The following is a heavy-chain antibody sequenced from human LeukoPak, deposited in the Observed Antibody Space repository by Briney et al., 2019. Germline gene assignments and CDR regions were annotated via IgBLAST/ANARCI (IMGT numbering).Heavy chain of an antibody. CDR2: IYSGGST. J-gene: IGHJ5*02. D-gene: IGHD6-19*01. CDR1: GFTVSSNY. CDR3: ARVGLAVAGTREYNWFDP. V-gene: IGHV3-53*05. Sequence: TGGSLRLSCAASGFTVSSNYMSWVRQAPGKGLEWVSVIYSGGSTYYADSVKGRFTISRDNAKNSLYLQMNSLRAEDTAVYYCARVGLAVAGTREYNWFDPWGQGTLVTVSS.